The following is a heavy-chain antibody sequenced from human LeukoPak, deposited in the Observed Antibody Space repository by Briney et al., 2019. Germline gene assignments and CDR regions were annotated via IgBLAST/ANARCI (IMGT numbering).Heavy chain of an antibody. CDR2: ISGSGGST. CDR3: AKVWGVVVAAPFDY. CDR1: GFTFSSYA. V-gene: IGHV3-23*01. Sequence: PGGSLRLSCAASGFTFSSYAMSWVRQAPGKGLEWVSAISGSGGSTYYADSVKGRFTISRDNSKNTLYLQMNSLRAEDAAVYYCAKVWGVVVAAPFDYWGQGTLVTVSS. J-gene: IGHJ4*02. D-gene: IGHD2-15*01.